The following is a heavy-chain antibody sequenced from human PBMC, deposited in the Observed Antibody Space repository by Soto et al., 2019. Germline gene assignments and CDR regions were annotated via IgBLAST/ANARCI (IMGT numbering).Heavy chain of an antibody. J-gene: IGHJ5*02. D-gene: IGHD3-9*01. Sequence: SETRSLTCTVSGGSISSGDYYWSWILQHPGKGLEWIGTRYFSVTTYYNPSLKSRVTISVDTSKNQFSLKLSSVTAADTAVYSCPRGYPSYYDILTGYNRGVGWCERWGQGTLVIVST. V-gene: IGHV4-31*03. CDR2: RYFSVTT. CDR1: GGSISSGDYY. CDR3: PRGYPSYYDILTGYNRGVGWCER.